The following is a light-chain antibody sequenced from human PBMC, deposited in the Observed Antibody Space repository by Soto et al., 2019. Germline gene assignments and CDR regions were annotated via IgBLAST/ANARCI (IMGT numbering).Light chain of an antibody. CDR1: SSDVGAYNS. CDR3: NSHGGSNNFWV. V-gene: IGLV2-8*01. CDR2: ELN. J-gene: IGLJ3*02. Sequence: QSALTQPPSASGSPGQSVTISCTGTSSDVGAYNSVSWYQQHPGKAPRLMIYELNKRPSGVPDRFSGSKSGNMASLTVSGLQAEDEADYYCNSHGGSNNFWVFGGGAKLTVL.